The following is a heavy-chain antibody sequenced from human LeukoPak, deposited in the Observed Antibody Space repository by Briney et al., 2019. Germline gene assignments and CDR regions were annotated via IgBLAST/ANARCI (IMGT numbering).Heavy chain of an antibody. CDR3: APYLGSYYDSSGYYSNWFDP. Sequence: SGTLSLTCAVSGGSISSSNWWSWVRQPPGKGLEWIGEIYHSGSTNYNPSLKSRVTISVDKSKNQFSLKLSSVTAADTAVYYCAPYLGSYYDSSGYYSNWFDPWGQGTLVTVSS. CDR1: GGSISSSNW. V-gene: IGHV4-4*02. D-gene: IGHD3-22*01. J-gene: IGHJ5*02. CDR2: IYHSGST.